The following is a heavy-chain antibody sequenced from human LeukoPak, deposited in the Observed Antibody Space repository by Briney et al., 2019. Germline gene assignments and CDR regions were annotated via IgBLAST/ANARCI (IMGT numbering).Heavy chain of an antibody. CDR1: EFTFSSYP. CDR3: AKGRYCTGGTCTLFHY. Sequence: GGSLRLSCAASEFTFSSYPMSWVRQAPGKGLEWVSAIGAGGSDTYYAHSVKGRFTISRDNSKNTLYLQMNGLRAEDTALYYCAKGRYCTGGTCTLFHYWGQGTLVTVSS. CDR2: IGAGGSDT. D-gene: IGHD2-15*01. V-gene: IGHV3-23*01. J-gene: IGHJ4*02.